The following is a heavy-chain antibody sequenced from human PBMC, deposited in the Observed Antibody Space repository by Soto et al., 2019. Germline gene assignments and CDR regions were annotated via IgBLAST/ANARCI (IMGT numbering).Heavy chain of an antibody. Sequence: ASVKVSCKASGYTFTSYGISWVRQAPGQGLEWMGWISAYNGNTNYAQKLQGRVTMTTDTSTSTAYMELRSLRSDDTAVYYCARDVRYYYDSSGYYSPGGYWGQGTLVTVS. V-gene: IGHV1-18*01. CDR1: GYTFTSYG. CDR2: ISAYNGNT. J-gene: IGHJ4*02. CDR3: ARDVRYYYDSSGYYSPGGY. D-gene: IGHD3-22*01.